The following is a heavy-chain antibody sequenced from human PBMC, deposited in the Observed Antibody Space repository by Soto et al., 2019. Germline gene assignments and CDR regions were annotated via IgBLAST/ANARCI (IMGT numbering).Heavy chain of an antibody. J-gene: IGHJ6*02. CDR2: IIPIFGTA. Sequence: QVQLVQSGAEVKKPGSSVKVSCKASGGTFSSYAISWVRQAPGQGLEWMGGIIPIFGTANYAQKFQGRVTITADESTSTAYMELSSLRSEDTAVYYCAGEGYCSSTSCPRHYYGMDVRGQGTTVTVSS. CDR3: AGEGYCSSTSCPRHYYGMDV. D-gene: IGHD2-2*01. V-gene: IGHV1-69*01. CDR1: GGTFSSYA.